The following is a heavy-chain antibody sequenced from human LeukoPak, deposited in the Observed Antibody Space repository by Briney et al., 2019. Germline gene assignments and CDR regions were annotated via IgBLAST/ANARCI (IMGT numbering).Heavy chain of an antibody. Sequence: GGSLRLSCATSGFTFSTYAMNWVRQAPGKGLEWVSGVAGSTTTTYYADSVKGRFTISRDNSKNTLYLQMNNLRVEDTAIYYCARVGGSRGLFGNDWGQGTLVTVSS. CDR2: VAGSTTTT. CDR3: ARVGGSRGLFGND. D-gene: IGHD2-15*01. V-gene: IGHV3-23*01. J-gene: IGHJ4*02. CDR1: GFTFSTYA.